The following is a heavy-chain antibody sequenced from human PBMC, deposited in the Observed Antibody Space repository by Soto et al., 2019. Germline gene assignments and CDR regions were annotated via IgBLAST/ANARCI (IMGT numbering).Heavy chain of an antibody. CDR1: GFIFSNFG. Sequence: PGGSLRLSCVASGFIFSNFGMHWVRQAPGKGLEWVAVISSDEKIKQYADSVRGRFAISRDNSKNTLYLQMTSLRAEDTAIYYCARGLRSGVDYWGQGTLVTVSS. CDR3: ARGLRSGVDY. J-gene: IGHJ4*02. V-gene: IGHV3-33*01. CDR2: ISSDEKIK.